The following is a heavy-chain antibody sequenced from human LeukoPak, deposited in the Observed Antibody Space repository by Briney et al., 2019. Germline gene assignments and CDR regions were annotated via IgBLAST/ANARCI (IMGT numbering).Heavy chain of an antibody. D-gene: IGHD6-25*01. CDR2: IKQNGSEK. J-gene: IGHJ4*02. Sequence: PGGSLRLSCAASGFTFSSYWMSWVRQAPGKGLEWVANIKQNGSEKYYVDSVKGRFTISRDNAKNSLFLQMNSLRAEDTAVYFCAISATARGGFDFWGQGTLVTVSS. CDR1: GFTFSSYW. V-gene: IGHV3-7*01. CDR3: AISATARGGFDF.